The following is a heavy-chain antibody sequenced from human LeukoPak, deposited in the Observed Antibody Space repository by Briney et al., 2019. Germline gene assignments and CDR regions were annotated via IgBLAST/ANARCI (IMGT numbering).Heavy chain of an antibody. Sequence: SETLSLTCAVYGGSFSDYFWGWIRQPPGKGLEWIGEINHSGRTYYNPSLKSRVTISVDTSKNQFSLNLSSVTAANTAVYYCARDVVVVPAAIHYGMDVWGQGTTVTVSS. D-gene: IGHD2-2*01. CDR3: ARDVVVVPAAIHYGMDV. CDR1: GGSFSDYF. CDR2: INHSGRT. J-gene: IGHJ6*02. V-gene: IGHV4-34*01.